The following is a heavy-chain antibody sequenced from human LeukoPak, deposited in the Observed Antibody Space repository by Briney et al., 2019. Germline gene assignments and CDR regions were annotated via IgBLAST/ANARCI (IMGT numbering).Heavy chain of an antibody. J-gene: IGHJ3*02. CDR3: ARGPAITMIVVVITTINAFDI. D-gene: IGHD3-22*01. CDR2: INHSGST. V-gene: IGHV4-34*01. Sequence: SETLSLTCAVYGGSFSGYYWSWTRQPPGKGLEWIGEINHSGSTNYNPSLKSRVTISVDTSKNQFSLKLSSVTAADMAVYYCARGPAITMIVVVITTINAFDIWGQGTMVTVSS. CDR1: GGSFSGYY.